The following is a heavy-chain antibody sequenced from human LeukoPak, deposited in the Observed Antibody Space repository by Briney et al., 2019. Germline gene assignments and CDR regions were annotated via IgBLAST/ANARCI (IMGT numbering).Heavy chain of an antibody. D-gene: IGHD4-17*01. CDR3: ARGMRIGTAYGDPRAEYFQH. CDR2: IFTSGST. J-gene: IGHJ1*01. CDR1: GGSISSGSYY. V-gene: IGHV4-61*02. Sequence: SQTLSLTSTVSGGSISSGSYYWSWIRQPPAKGLEWLGRIFTSGSTNYNPSLKSRVTISVDTSKNQFSLKLSSVTAADTAVYYCARGMRIGTAYGDPRAEYFQHWGQGTLVTVSS.